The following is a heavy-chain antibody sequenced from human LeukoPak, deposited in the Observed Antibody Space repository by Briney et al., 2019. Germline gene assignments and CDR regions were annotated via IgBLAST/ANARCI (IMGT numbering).Heavy chain of an antibody. D-gene: IGHD1-26*01. J-gene: IGHJ6*03. V-gene: IGHV3-21*01. Sequence: GSLRLSCAATGFTFSSYSMNWVRQAPGKGLEWVSSISSSSSYIYYADSVKGRFTISRDNAKNSLYLQMNSLRAEDTAVYYCARDGSGSYYYYYMDVWGKGTTVTVSS. CDR3: ARDGSGSYYYYYMDV. CDR1: GFTFSSYS. CDR2: ISSSSSYI.